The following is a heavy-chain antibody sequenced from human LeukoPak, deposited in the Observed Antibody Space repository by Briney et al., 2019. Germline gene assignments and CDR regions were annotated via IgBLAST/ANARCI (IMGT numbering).Heavy chain of an antibody. V-gene: IGHV1-69*05. J-gene: IGHJ4*02. D-gene: IGHD1-26*01. Sequence: GGSLRLSCAASGFTFSSYAISWVRQAPGQGLEWMGGIIPIFGTANYAQKFQGRVTITTDESTSTAYMELSSLRSEDTAVYYCARDLGYSGSYLGVYWGQGTLVTVSS. CDR3: ARDLGYSGSYLGVY. CDR1: GFTFSSYA. CDR2: IIPIFGTA.